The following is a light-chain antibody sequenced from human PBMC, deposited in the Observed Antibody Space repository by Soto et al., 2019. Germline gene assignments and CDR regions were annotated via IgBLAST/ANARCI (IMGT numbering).Light chain of an antibody. J-gene: IGLJ2*01. CDR2: VNSDGSH. Sequence: QPVLTQSPSASASLGASVKRTCTLSSRHSRYAIAWHQQQPEKGPRYLMKVNSDGSHNKGDGIPDRFSGSSSGAERYLTISSLQSEDEADYYCQTWGAGIRVFGGGTKLTVL. V-gene: IGLV4-69*01. CDR3: QTWGAGIRV. CDR1: SRHSRYA.